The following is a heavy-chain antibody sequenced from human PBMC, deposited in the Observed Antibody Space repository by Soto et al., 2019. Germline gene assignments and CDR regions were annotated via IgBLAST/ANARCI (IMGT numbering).Heavy chain of an antibody. CDR1: GFTFSSYA. V-gene: IGHV3-30-3*01. CDR3: ARDRGGGSSSFDY. CDR2: ISYDGSNK. J-gene: IGHJ4*02. Sequence: GGSLRLSCAASGFTFSSYAMHWVRQAPGKGLEWVAVISYDGSNKYYADSVKGRFTISRDNSKNTLYLQMNSLRAEDTAVYYCARDRGGGSSSFDYWGQGTLVTVSS. D-gene: IGHD2-15*01.